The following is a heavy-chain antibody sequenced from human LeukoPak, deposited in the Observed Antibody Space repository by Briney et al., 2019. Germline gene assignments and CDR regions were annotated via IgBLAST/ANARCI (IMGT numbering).Heavy chain of an antibody. V-gene: IGHV3-15*01. J-gene: IGHJ5*02. CDR2: IKSIADSAAT. CDR1: GFTFSDSW. D-gene: IGHD4-11*01. CDR3: TTYGNYEGLSDH. Sequence: GGSLRLSCAASGFTFSDSWMSWVRQAPGKGLEWVCRIKSIADSAATEYAAAVQGRFTISRDYSTNTLYLQMDSLKSEDTAVYYCTTYGNYEGLSDHWSQGTLVTAYS.